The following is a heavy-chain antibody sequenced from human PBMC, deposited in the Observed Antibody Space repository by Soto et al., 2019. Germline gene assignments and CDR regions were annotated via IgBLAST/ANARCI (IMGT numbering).Heavy chain of an antibody. V-gene: IGHV1-18*01. J-gene: IGHJ4*02. CDR2: ISGYNGNT. Sequence: ASVKVSCKASGYTFTSYGLSWVRQAPGQGLEWMGWISGYNGNTNYALKFQGRVTMTTDTSTSTVYMELRSLRSDDTAVYYCARGPLVGVVGGVDSWGQGTLVTVSS. CDR3: ARGPLVGVVGGVDS. CDR1: GYTFTSYG. D-gene: IGHD1-26*01.